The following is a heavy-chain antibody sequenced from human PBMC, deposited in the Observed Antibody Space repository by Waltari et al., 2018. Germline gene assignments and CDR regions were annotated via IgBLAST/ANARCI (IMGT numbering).Heavy chain of an antibody. Sequence: QVQLQESGPGLVKPSETLSLTCTVSGGSISSYYWSWIRPPAGKGLEWIGRIYTSGSTNYNPSLKSRVTMSVDTSKNQFSLKLSSVTAADTAVYYCARARVSGSYSIFDAFDIWGQGTMVTVSS. J-gene: IGHJ3*02. D-gene: IGHD3-10*01. CDR3: ARARVSGSYSIFDAFDI. CDR2: IYTSGST. V-gene: IGHV4-4*07. CDR1: GGSISSYY.